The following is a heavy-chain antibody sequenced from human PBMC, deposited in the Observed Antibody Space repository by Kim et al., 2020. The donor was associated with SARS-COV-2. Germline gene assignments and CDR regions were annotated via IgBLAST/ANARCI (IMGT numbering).Heavy chain of an antibody. D-gene: IGHD1-1*01. Sequence: SETLSLTCAVSGDSISDYYWSWIRQPPGKGLEWIGYIYYTGYATYNPSLKSRVTISVDTSKNQFSLKLNSVSSADPAVYYCARTTQQLYNWFDSWGQGTLVPVSS. CDR3: ARTTQQLYNWFDS. J-gene: IGHJ5*01. CDR2: IYYTGYA. CDR1: GDSISDYY. V-gene: IGHV4-59*01.